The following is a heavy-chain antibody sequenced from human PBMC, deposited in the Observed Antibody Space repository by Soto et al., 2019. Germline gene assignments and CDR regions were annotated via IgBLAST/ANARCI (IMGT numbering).Heavy chain of an antibody. CDR2: ISGSGGST. V-gene: IGHV3-23*01. CDR1: GFTFSSYA. CDR3: AKAVKMITFGGVTFDY. D-gene: IGHD3-16*01. J-gene: IGHJ4*02. Sequence: GGSLRLSCAASGFTFSSYAMSWVRQAPGKGLEWVSAISGSGGSTYYADSVKGRFTISRDNSKNTLYLQMNSLRAEDTAVYYCAKAVKMITFGGVTFDYWGQGTLVTVSS.